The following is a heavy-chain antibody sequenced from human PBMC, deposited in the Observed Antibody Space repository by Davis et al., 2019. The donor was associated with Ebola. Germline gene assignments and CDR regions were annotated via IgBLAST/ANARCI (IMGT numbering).Heavy chain of an antibody. CDR2: ISYDGSNK. V-gene: IGHV3-30-3*01. Sequence: SCAASGFTFSSYAMHWVRQAPGKGLEWVAVISYDGSNKYYADSVKGRFTISRDNSKNTLYLQMNSLRAEDTAVYYCARATHLDYWGQGTLVTVSS. J-gene: IGHJ4*02. CDR1: GFTFSSYA. CDR3: ARATHLDY.